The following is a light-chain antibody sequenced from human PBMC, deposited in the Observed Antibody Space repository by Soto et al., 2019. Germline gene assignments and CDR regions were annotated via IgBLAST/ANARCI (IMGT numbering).Light chain of an antibody. J-gene: IGKJ5*01. CDR2: GAS. CDR1: QSLSSNY. V-gene: IGKV3-20*01. CDR3: QQYGTSPPTT. Sequence: ERVMMQFPATLSVSPGERATLSCRASQSLSSNYLAWYQQKPGRAPRLLIYGASSRAAGIPDRFSGSGSGTDFTLTISRLEPEDFAVFYCQQYGTSPPTTFGQGTRLEI.